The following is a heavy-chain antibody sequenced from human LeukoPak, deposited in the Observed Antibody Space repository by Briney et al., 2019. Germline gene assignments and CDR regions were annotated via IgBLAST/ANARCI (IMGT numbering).Heavy chain of an antibody. Sequence: SETLSLTCAVSGYSISSGYYWGWFRQPPGKGLEWIGCIYHSGNTYYNPSLKSRVSISVDTSKNQFSLKLSSVTAADTAVYYCARQGGSSSPYYYYYMDGWGKGTTATVSS. CDR1: GYSISSGYY. J-gene: IGHJ6*03. V-gene: IGHV4-38-2*01. CDR3: ARQGGSSSPYYYYYMDG. D-gene: IGHD6-13*01. CDR2: IYHSGNT.